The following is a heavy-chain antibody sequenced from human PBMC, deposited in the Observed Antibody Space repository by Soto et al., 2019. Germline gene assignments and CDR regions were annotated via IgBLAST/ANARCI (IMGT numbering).Heavy chain of an antibody. D-gene: IGHD2-2*02. J-gene: IGHJ6*02. V-gene: IGHV3-21*01. Sequence: PGGSLRLSCAASGFTFSSYSMNWVRQAPGKGLEWVSSISSSSSYIYYADSVKGRFTISRDNAKNSLYLQMNSLRAEDTAVYYCARDPNRYCSSTSCYTYGMDVWRQGTTVTVSS. CDR2: ISSSSSYI. CDR3: ARDPNRYCSSTSCYTYGMDV. CDR1: GFTFSSYS.